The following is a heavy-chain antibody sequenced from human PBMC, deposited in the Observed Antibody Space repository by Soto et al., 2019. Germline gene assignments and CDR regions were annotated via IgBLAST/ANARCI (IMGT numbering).Heavy chain of an antibody. J-gene: IGHJ1*01. CDR2: ISSSSSYI. CDR1: GFTFSSYS. CDR3: ARDASLGYCSSTSCFEYFQH. Sequence: GGSLRLSCAASGFTFSSYSMNWVRQAPGKGLEWVSSISSSSSYIYYADSVKGRFTISRDNAKNSLYLQMNSLRAEDTAVYYCARDASLGYCSSTSCFEYFQHWGQGTLVTVSS. D-gene: IGHD2-2*01. V-gene: IGHV3-21*01.